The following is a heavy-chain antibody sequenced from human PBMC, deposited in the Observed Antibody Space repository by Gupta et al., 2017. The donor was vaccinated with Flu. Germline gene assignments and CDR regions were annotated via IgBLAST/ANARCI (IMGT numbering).Heavy chain of an antibody. CDR2: IDWDDDK. CDR1: GFSLSTSGMR. Sequence: QVTLKESGPALVKPTQTLTLTCTFSGFSLSTSGMRVSWIRQPPGKALEWLARIDWDDDKFYSTSLKTKLTISKDTAKNQVVLTMTNMDPVDTATYYCARPWGEHDITCSGGSCYLDYWGQGTLGTVS. J-gene: IGHJ4*02. D-gene: IGHD2-15*01. CDR3: ARPWGEHDITCSGGSCYLDY. V-gene: IGHV2-70*04.